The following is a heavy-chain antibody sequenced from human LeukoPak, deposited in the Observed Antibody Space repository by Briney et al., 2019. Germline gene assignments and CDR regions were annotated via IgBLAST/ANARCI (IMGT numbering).Heavy chain of an antibody. V-gene: IGHV1-18*01. J-gene: IGHJ4*02. D-gene: IGHD6-19*01. Sequence: ASVKVSGKASGYAFTSSAISWVRQAPGQGLEWMGWITVYNGNTNYAQKLQGRVTMTTDTSTRTAYMELRSLRSDDTAVYYCARGRTTVAGDCDYWGQGTLVTVSS. CDR3: ARGRTTVAGDCDY. CDR2: ITVYNGNT. CDR1: GYAFTSSA.